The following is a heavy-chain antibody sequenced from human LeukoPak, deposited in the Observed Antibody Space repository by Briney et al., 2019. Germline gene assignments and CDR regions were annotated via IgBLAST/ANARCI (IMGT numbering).Heavy chain of an antibody. V-gene: IGHV3-23*01. CDR1: GFTFSSYG. J-gene: IGHJ5*02. D-gene: IGHD3/OR15-3a*01. CDR3: AKVWAGRLGNWFDP. Sequence: GGSLRLSCAASGFTFSSYGMSWVRQAPGKGLEWVSAISGSGGSTYYADSVKGRFTISRDNSKNTLYLQMNSLRAEDTAVYYCAKVWAGRLGNWFDPWGQGTLVTVSS. CDR2: ISGSGGST.